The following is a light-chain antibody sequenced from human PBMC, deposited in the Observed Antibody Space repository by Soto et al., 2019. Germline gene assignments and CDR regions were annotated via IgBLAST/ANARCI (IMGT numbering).Light chain of an antibody. J-gene: IGLJ3*02. CDR3: CSYAGSYTWV. CDR1: STDVGGYNY. Sequence: QLVLTQPRSVSGSPGQSVTISCSGTSTDVGGYNYVSWYQQHPGKAPKLMIYGVTKRPSGVPDRFSASKSGNTASLTISGLQAEDEADYYCCSYAGSYTWVFGGGTKLTVL. CDR2: GVT. V-gene: IGLV2-11*01.